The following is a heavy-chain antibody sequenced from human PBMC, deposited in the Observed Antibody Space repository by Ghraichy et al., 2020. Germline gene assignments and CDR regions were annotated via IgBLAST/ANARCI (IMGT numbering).Heavy chain of an antibody. V-gene: IGHV4-34*01. CDR3: ARSRWPPIAARPSWYFDL. D-gene: IGHD6-6*01. Sequence: SETLSLTCAVYGGSFSGYYWSWIRQPPGKGLEWIGEINHSGSTNYNPSLKSRVTISVDTSKNQFSLKLSSVTAADTAVYYCARSRWPPIAARPSWYFDLWGRGTLVTVSS. CDR2: INHSGST. J-gene: IGHJ2*01. CDR1: GGSFSGYY.